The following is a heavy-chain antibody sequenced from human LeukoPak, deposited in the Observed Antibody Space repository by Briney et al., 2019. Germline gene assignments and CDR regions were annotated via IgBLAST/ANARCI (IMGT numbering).Heavy chain of an antibody. Sequence: GGSLRLSCAASGFTFSSYSMNWVRQAPGKGLEWISYITTSGGAKNYADSVKGRFTISRDNAENSLYLQMNSLRAEDTAVYYCAKQSHTAMATNYFDYWGQGTLVTVSS. D-gene: IGHD5-18*01. V-gene: IGHV3-48*01. J-gene: IGHJ4*02. CDR2: ITTSGGAK. CDR3: AKQSHTAMATNYFDY. CDR1: GFTFSSYS.